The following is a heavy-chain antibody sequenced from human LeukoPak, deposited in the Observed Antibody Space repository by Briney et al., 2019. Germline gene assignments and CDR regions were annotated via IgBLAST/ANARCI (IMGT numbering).Heavy chain of an antibody. J-gene: IGHJ4*02. CDR2: IYYSGST. CDR1: GGSISSSSYY. D-gene: IGHD3-10*01. CDR3: ARLGGACSYYGSGSSDY. Sequence: PSETLSLTCTVSGGSISSSSYYWGWIRQPPGKGLEWIGSIYYSGSTYYNPSLKSRVTISVDTSKNQFSLKLSSVTAADTAVYYCARLGGACSYYGSGSSDYWGQGTLVTVSS. V-gene: IGHV4-39*01.